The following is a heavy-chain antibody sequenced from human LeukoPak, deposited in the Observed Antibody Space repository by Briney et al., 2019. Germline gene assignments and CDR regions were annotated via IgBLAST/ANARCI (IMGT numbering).Heavy chain of an antibody. J-gene: IGHJ4*02. V-gene: IGHV1-46*01. Sequence: ASVKVSCKASGYTFSNYYMHWVRQAPGQGLEWMGVINPGGDRTTYAQKFQGRVTMTRDTSTSTVYMELSSLRSEDTAVYYCSRELGGSYFDYWGQGTLVTVSS. CDR3: SRELGGSYFDY. CDR2: INPGGDRT. D-gene: IGHD1-26*01. CDR1: GYTFSNYY.